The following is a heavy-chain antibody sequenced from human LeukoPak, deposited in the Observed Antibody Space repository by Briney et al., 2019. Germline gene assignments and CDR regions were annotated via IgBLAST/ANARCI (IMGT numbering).Heavy chain of an antibody. CDR3: ARDDGDFQTPGCFDY. V-gene: IGHV3-30-3*01. Sequence: GRSLRLSRAASGFTFSSYAMHWVRQAPGKGLEWVAVISYDGSNKYYADSVKGRFTISRDNSKNTLYLQMNSLRAEDTAVYYCARDDGDFQTPGCFDYWGQGTLVTVSS. CDR1: GFTFSSYA. J-gene: IGHJ4*02. CDR2: ISYDGSNK. D-gene: IGHD4-17*01.